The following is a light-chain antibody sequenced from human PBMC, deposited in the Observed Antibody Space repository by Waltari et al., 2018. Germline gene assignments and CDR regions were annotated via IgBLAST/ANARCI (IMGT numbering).Light chain of an antibody. Sequence: DIVMTQSPLSLPVTPGAPASISCRSSQGLLHSHGYNDLAWYLQQPGQSPQLLIYLGSNRASGVPDRFSGSGSGTDFTLKISRVEAEDVGVYYCMQALQTPLTFGGGTKVEIK. J-gene: IGKJ4*01. V-gene: IGKV2-28*01. CDR1: QGLLHSHGYND. CDR2: LGS. CDR3: MQALQTPLT.